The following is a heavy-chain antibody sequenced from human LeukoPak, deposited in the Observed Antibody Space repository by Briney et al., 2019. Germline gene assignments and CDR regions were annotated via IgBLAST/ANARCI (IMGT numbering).Heavy chain of an antibody. J-gene: IGHJ6*03. CDR3: ARDNSEQLVSYYYYYMDV. CDR2: INPNSGGT. CDR1: GYTFTGYY. D-gene: IGHD6-6*01. Sequence: GASVKVSCKASGYTFTGYYMHWVRQAPGQGLEWMGWINPNSGGTNYAQKFQGRVTMTRDTSISTAYMELSRLRSDDTAVYYCARDNSEQLVSYYYYYMDVWGKGTTVTVSS. V-gene: IGHV1-2*02.